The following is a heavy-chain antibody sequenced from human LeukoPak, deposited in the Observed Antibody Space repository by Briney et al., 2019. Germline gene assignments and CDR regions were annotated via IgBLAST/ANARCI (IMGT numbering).Heavy chain of an antibody. CDR3: ARVICTGGSCFQNDY. D-gene: IGHD2-8*02. CDR2: ISSNGGST. V-gene: IGHV3-64*04. CDR1: GFTFSSYA. J-gene: IGHJ4*02. Sequence: PGGSLRLSCSASGFTFSSYAMHWVRQAPGKGLEYVSAISSNGGSTYYADSVKGRFTISRDNAKNSLYLQMNSLGVQDTAIYYCARVICTGGSCFQNDYWGQGTLVTVSS.